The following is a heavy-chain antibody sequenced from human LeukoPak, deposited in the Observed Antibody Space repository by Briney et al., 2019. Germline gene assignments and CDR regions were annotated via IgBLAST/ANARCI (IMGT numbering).Heavy chain of an antibody. J-gene: IGHJ4*02. CDR2: IHYSGST. Sequence: SEALSLTCTVSGGSISSGDYYWSWIRQPPGKGLEWIGYIHYSGSTYYNPSLKSRVTISVDTSKNQFSLKLSSVTAADTAVYYCAREADVWGNHYFDYWGQGTLVTVSS. V-gene: IGHV4-30-4*01. CDR3: AREADVWGNHYFDY. D-gene: IGHD3-16*01. CDR1: GGSISSGDYY.